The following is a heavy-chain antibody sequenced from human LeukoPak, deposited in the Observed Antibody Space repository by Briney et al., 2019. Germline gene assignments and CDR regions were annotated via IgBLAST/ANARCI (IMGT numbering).Heavy chain of an antibody. Sequence: GESLKISCKGSGYSFTSYWISWVRQLPGKGLEWMGIIFPGDSDTRYSPSFQGQVTISADKSISTAYLQWSSLKASDTAMYYCASTSGSYYHWFDPWGQGTLVTVSS. CDR1: GYSFTSYW. V-gene: IGHV5-51*01. D-gene: IGHD1-26*01. CDR2: IFPGDSDT. CDR3: ASTSGSYYHWFDP. J-gene: IGHJ5*02.